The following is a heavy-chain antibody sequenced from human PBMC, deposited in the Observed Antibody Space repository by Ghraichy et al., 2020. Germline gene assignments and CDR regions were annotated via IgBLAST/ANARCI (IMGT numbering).Heavy chain of an antibody. V-gene: IGHV4-61*01. CDR3: ARDPHRYCSGGSCYGSFDY. CDR1: GGSVSSGSYY. J-gene: IGHJ4*02. Sequence: SETLSLTCTVSGGSVSSGSYYWSWIRQPPGKGLEWIGYIYYSGSTNYNPSLKSRVTISVDTSKNQFSLKLSSLTATDTAVYYCARDPHRYCSGGSCYGSFDYWGQGTLVTVSS. CDR2: IYYSGST. D-gene: IGHD2-15*01.